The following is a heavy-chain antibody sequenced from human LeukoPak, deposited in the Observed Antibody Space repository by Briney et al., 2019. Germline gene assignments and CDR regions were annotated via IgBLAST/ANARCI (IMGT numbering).Heavy chain of an antibody. V-gene: IGHV1-2*02. CDR3: ARRVVRGHNWFDP. Sequence: ASVRVSCKASGYTFTDYYIHWVRQAPGQGLQWMAWINPNSGGTNYAQKFQGRVTMTRDTSISTAYMELSRLRSDDTAVYYCARRVVRGHNWFDPWGQGTLVTVSS. CDR2: INPNSGGT. D-gene: IGHD3-10*01. J-gene: IGHJ5*02. CDR1: GYTFTDYY.